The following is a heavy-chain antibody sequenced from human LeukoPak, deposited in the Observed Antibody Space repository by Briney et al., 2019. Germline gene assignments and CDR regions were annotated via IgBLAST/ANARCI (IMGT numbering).Heavy chain of an antibody. V-gene: IGHV3-74*01. Sequence: GGSLRLSCAASGFSFSSYSMNWVRQAPGKGLVWVSRINSDGSSTSYADSVKGRFTISRDNAKNTLYLQMNSLRAEDTAVYYCASWRDYFPIDAFDIWGQGTMVTVSS. CDR2: INSDGSST. J-gene: IGHJ3*02. CDR3: ASWRDYFPIDAFDI. D-gene: IGHD4-17*01. CDR1: GFSFSSYS.